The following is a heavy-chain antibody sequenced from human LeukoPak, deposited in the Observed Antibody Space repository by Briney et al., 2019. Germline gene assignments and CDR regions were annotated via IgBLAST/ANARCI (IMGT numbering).Heavy chain of an antibody. V-gene: IGHV3-23*01. CDR1: GFMFSSYA. D-gene: IGHD3-10*01. Sequence: GGSLRLSCAASGFMFSSYAMSWVRQAPGKGLEWVSGLSGSGGSIYYADSVKGRFTISGDNSKNTLYLQMNSLRAEDTAVYYCAKGAFGRPFSDAFDIWGRGTVVTVSS. J-gene: IGHJ3*02. CDR2: LSGSGGSI. CDR3: AKGAFGRPFSDAFDI.